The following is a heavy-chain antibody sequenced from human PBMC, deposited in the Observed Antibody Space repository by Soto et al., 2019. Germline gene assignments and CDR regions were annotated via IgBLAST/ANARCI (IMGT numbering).Heavy chain of an antibody. Sequence: EVQLVESGGGLVQPGGSLRLSCAASGFTVSSNYMSWVRLAPGKGLEWVSVLYSGGSTYYADSVKGRFTISRHNSKNTLYRQMNSLRAEDTAVYYCARGPETAGNLDYLDYWGQGTLVTVSS. CDR3: ARGPETAGNLDYLDY. V-gene: IGHV3-53*04. CDR2: LYSGGST. CDR1: GFTVSSNY. D-gene: IGHD6-13*01. J-gene: IGHJ4*02.